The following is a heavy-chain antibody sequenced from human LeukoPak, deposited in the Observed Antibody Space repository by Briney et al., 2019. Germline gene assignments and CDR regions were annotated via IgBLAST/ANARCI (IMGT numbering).Heavy chain of an antibody. CDR3: ASLAGYSSTAGGFDY. Sequence: SIYYSGSTYYNPSLKSRVTISVDTSKNQFSLKLSSVTAADTAVYYCASLAGYSSTAGGFDYWGQGTLVTVSS. CDR2: IYYSGST. J-gene: IGHJ4*02. D-gene: IGHD6-13*01. V-gene: IGHV4-39*01.